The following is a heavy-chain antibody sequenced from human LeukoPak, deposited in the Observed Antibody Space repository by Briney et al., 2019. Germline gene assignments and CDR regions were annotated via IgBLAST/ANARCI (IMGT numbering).Heavy chain of an antibody. CDR1: GGSISSYY. Sequence: PSETLSLTCTVSGGSISSYYWSWIRQPPGKGLEWIGYIYYSGSTNYNPSLKSRVTISVDTSKNQFSLKLSSVTAADTAVYYCARGSPLRFGELLSIDYWGQGTLVTVSS. CDR3: ARGSPLRFGELLSIDY. J-gene: IGHJ4*02. V-gene: IGHV4-59*01. CDR2: IYYSGST. D-gene: IGHD3-10*01.